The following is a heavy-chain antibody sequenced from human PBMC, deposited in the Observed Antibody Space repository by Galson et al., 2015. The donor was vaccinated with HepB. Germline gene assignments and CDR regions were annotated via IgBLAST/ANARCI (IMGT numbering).Heavy chain of an antibody. CDR2: ISRSSGYI. D-gene: IGHD1-26*01. CDR3: TRDRIGSFDY. J-gene: IGHJ4*02. Sequence: SLRLSCAASGFTLSTYSMNWVRQAPGKELEWVASISRSSGYIYYRDSVKGRFTISRDNARNSLFLLLNSLRDEDTAVYYCTRDRIGSFDYWGQGTLVTVSS. V-gene: IGHV3-21*01. CDR1: GFTLSTYS.